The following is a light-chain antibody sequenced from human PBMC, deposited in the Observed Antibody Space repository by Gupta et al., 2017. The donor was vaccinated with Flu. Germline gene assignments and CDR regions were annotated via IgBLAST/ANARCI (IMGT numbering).Light chain of an antibody. V-gene: IGKV3-20*01. CDR1: QSVSSSY. CDR3: QQEGSSPRT. Sequence: EIVLTQSPGTLSLSPGERATLSCRASQSVSSSYLAWYQQKPGQAPRLLIYGASSRATGIPERFSGSGSGTDFTLTISRLEPEDFAVYYCQQEGSSPRTFGQGTKVEIK. CDR2: GAS. J-gene: IGKJ1*01.